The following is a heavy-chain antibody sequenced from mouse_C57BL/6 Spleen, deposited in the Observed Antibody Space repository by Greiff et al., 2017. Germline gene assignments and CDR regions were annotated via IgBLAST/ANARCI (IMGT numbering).Heavy chain of an antibody. CDR3: ARSGYYDDY. V-gene: IGHV1-26*01. CDR2: INPNNGGT. J-gene: IGHJ2*01. D-gene: IGHD3-1*01. CDR1: GYTFTDYY. Sequence: EVQLQQSGPELVKPGASVKISCKASGYTFTDYYMNWVKQSHGKSLEWIGDINPNNGGTSYNQKFKGKATLTVDKSSSPAYMELRSLTSEDSAVYYCARSGYYDDYWGQGTTLTVSS.